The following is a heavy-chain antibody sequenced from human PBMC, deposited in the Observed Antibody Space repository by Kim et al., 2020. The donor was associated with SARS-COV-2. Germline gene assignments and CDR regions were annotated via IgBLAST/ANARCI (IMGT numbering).Heavy chain of an antibody. CDR2: ISGSGGST. Sequence: GGSLRLSCAASGFTFSSYAMSWVRQAPGKGLEWVSAISGSGGSTYYADSVKGRFTISRDNSKNTLYLQMNSLRAEDTAVYYCAKSRTRLPLLWFGELLSAFDYWGQGTLVTVSS. J-gene: IGHJ4*02. CDR1: GFTFSSYA. V-gene: IGHV3-23*01. CDR3: AKSRTRLPLLWFGELLSAFDY. D-gene: IGHD3-10*01.